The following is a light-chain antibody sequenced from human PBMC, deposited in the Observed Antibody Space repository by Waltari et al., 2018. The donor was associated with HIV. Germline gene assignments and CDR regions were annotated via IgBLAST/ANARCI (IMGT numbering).Light chain of an antibody. CDR3: QSYDDSLSGSV. CDR1: SSNLGAGCD. V-gene: IGLV1-40*01. CDR2: GNN. J-gene: IGLJ3*02. Sequence: QSVLTQPPSVSGAPGQRVTISCTGRSSNLGAGCDVHWYQQSPGTAPKLLTHGNNTRPSWVPDLFSGSKSGTSASLAITGLQAEDEGDYHCQSYDDSLSGSVFGGGTKLTVL.